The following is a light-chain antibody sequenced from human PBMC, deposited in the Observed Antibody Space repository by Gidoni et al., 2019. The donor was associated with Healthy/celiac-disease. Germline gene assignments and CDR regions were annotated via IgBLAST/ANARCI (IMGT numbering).Light chain of an antibody. Sequence: DIVMTQSPDSLAVSLGERATINCKSSQSVLYSSNNKNYLAWYQQKPGQPPKQLIYWASTRESRVPDRFSGSGSGIDFTLTISSLQAEDVAVYYCQQYYSTPPWTFGQGTKVEIK. V-gene: IGKV4-1*01. CDR1: QSVLYSSNNKNY. J-gene: IGKJ1*01. CDR3: QQYYSTPPWT. CDR2: WAS.